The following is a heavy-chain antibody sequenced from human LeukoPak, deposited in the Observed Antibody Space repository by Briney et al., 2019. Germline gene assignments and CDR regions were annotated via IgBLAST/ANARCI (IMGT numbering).Heavy chain of an antibody. CDR3: AREGYSSSWFSPMFDP. CDR1: GDSISSGDYY. Sequence: SETLSLTCTVSGDSISSGDYYWSWIRQPAGKGLEWIGRISSSGSTNYNPSLKSRVTISVDTSKNQFSLKLSSVTAADTAVYYCAREGYSSSWFSPMFDPWGQGTLVTVSS. V-gene: IGHV4-61*02. D-gene: IGHD6-13*01. CDR2: ISSSGST. J-gene: IGHJ5*02.